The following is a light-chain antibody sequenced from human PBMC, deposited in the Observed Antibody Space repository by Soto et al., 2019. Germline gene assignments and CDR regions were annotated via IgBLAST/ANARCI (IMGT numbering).Light chain of an antibody. CDR3: QQHNQWPIT. CDR1: QSAGNF. J-gene: IGKJ5*01. V-gene: IGKV3D-15*01. CDR2: YIS. Sequence: EIVMRQSPSTLSVTPGETASLSSRASQSAGNFLAWYQQKPGQAPRLLIYYISTRATGIPARFSGSGSGTEFTLTINSLQSEDSAVYYCQQHNQWPITFGQGTRLEIK.